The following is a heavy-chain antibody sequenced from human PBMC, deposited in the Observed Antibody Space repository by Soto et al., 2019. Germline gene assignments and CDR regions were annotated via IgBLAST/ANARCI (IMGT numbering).Heavy chain of an antibody. CDR3: VQTTGWPGFDF. J-gene: IGHJ4*02. V-gene: IGHV1-8*01. Sequence: ASVKVSCKASGYTFSSFDIIWVRQATGQGLEWMGWMSPKSGHTGYAQKFQGRVTMARNTSINTAYMELNSLRAEDTAVYYCVQTTGWPGFDFWGQGTLVTVSS. CDR2: MSPKSGHT. CDR1: GYTFSSFD. D-gene: IGHD6-19*01.